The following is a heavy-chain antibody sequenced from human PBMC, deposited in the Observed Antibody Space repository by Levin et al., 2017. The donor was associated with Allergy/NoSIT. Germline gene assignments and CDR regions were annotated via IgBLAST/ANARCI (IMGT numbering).Heavy chain of an antibody. D-gene: IGHD6-25*01. CDR2: IRPDGSEN. Sequence: GGSLRLSCAASEFRFSSSWMGWVRQAPGKGLEWVASIRPDGSENFYVDSVKGRFTISRDNAKNSLYLQMTSLRDEDTAVYYCAAELGSGWPPGWGQGTLVTVSS. V-gene: IGHV3-7*01. CDR3: AAELGSGWPPG. CDR1: EFRFSSSW. J-gene: IGHJ4*02.